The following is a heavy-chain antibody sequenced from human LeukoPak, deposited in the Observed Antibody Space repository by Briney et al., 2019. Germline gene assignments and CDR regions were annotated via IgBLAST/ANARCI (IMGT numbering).Heavy chain of an antibody. V-gene: IGHV3-30-3*01. CDR3: AREVRHAMTPFFDY. CDR2: ISYDGSNK. Sequence: GRSLRLSCAASGFTFSSYAMHWVRQAPGKGLEWVAVISYDGSNKYYADSVKGRFTISRDNSKNMLYLQMNSLRAEDTAVYYCAREVRHAMTPFFDYWGQGTLVTVSS. D-gene: IGHD2-2*01. J-gene: IGHJ4*02. CDR1: GFTFSSYA.